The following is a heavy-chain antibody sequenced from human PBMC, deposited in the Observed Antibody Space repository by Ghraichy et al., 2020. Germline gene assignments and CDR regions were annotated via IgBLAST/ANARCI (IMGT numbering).Heavy chain of an antibody. CDR3: ARGGHGNYVALFTY. CDR2: TYYRSKWYN. J-gene: IGHJ4*02. Sequence: SQTLSLTCAISGDSVSSNSAAWNWIRQSPSRGLEWLGRTYYRSKWYNDSAVSVKSRITINPDTSKNLVSLQLNSVTPEDTAVYYCARGGHGNYVALFTYWGQGTLVTVSS. V-gene: IGHV6-1*01. CDR1: GDSVSSNSAA. D-gene: IGHD4-17*01.